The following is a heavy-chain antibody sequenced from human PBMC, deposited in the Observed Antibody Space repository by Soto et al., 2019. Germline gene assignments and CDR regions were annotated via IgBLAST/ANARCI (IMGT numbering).Heavy chain of an antibody. Sequence: TSETLSLTCTVSGGSISSYYWSWIRQPPWKGLEWIGYIYYSGSTNYNPSLKSRVTISVDTSKNQFSLKLSSVTAADTAVYYCARGLGYCSSTSCYEGDYYYYMDVWGKGTTVTVSS. D-gene: IGHD2-2*01. CDR3: ARGLGYCSSTSCYEGDYYYYMDV. CDR1: GGSISSYY. CDR2: IYYSGST. J-gene: IGHJ6*03. V-gene: IGHV4-59*01.